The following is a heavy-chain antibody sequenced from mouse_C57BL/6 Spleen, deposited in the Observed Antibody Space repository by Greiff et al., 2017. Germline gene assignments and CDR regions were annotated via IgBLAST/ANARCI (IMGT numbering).Heavy chain of an antibody. Sequence: VQLQQPGAELVKPGASVTLSCKASGYTFTSYWMHWVNQRPGQGLEWIGMIHPNSGSTNYNEKFKSKATLTVDKSSSTAYMQLSSLTSEDSAVYYCAREDYYGSSPYYFDYWGQGTTLTVSS. V-gene: IGHV1-64*01. D-gene: IGHD1-1*01. J-gene: IGHJ2*01. CDR2: IHPNSGST. CDR1: GYTFTSYW. CDR3: AREDYYGSSPYYFDY.